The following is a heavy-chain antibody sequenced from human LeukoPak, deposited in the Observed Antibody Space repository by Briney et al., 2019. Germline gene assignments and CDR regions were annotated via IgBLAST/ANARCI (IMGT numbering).Heavy chain of an antibody. D-gene: IGHD3-10*01. J-gene: IGHJ4*02. CDR2: IKQDGTEK. CDR1: GFTFSSYA. V-gene: IGHV3-7*03. Sequence: GGSLRLSCAASGFTFSSYAMSWVRQAPGKGLEWVANIKQDGTEKYYVDSVKGRFTISRDNAKNSLYLQMNSLRAEDTAVYYCARAGVLWFGESKFESWGQATLVTVSS. CDR3: ARAGVLWFGESKFES.